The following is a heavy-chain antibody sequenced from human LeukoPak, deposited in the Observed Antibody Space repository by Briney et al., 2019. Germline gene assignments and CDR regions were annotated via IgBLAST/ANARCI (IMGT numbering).Heavy chain of an antibody. CDR2: ISTSSSYI. V-gene: IGHV3-21*01. Sequence: GGSLRLSCAASGFTFSSYSMNWVRQAPGKGLEWVSSISTSSSYIYYADSVKGRFTISRDNAKNSLYLQMNSLRAEDTAVYYCARKIAVAPYYFDYWGQGTLVTVSS. D-gene: IGHD6-19*01. CDR1: GFTFSSYS. CDR3: ARKIAVAPYYFDY. J-gene: IGHJ4*02.